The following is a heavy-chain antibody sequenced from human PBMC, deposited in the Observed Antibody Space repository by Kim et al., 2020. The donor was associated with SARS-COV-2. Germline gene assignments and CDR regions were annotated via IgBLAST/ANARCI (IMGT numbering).Heavy chain of an antibody. CDR1: GYTFTSYG. D-gene: IGHD6-19*01. CDR2: ISAYNGNT. CDR3: ARAGGIAVPHYYYGMDV. V-gene: IGHV1-18*01. J-gene: IGHJ6*02. Sequence: ASVKVSCKASGYTFTSYGISWVRQAPGQGLEWMGWISAYNGNTNYAQKLQGRVTMTTDTSTSTAYMELRSLRSDDTAVYYCARAGGIAVPHYYYGMDVWGQGTTVTVSS.